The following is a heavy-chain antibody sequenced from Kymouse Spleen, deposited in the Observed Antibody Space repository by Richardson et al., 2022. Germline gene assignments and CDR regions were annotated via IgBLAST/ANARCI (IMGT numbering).Heavy chain of an antibody. CDR3: ARKGADTADNWFDP. CDR2: IYYSGST. V-gene: IGHV4-59*01. D-gene: IGHD5-18,IGHD5-18*01. CDR1: GGSISSYY. J-gene: IGHJ5*02. Sequence: QVQLQESGPGLVKPSETLSLTCTVSGGSISSYYWSWIRQPPGKGLEWIGYIYYSGSTNYNPSLKSRVTISVDTSKNQFSLKLSSVTAADTAVYYCARKGADTADNWFDPWGQGTLVTVSS.